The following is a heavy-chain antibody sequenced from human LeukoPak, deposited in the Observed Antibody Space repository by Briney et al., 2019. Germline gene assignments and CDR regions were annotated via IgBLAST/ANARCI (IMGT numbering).Heavy chain of an antibody. D-gene: IGHD2-2*01. V-gene: IGHV3-11*06. J-gene: IGHJ4*02. CDR3: ARAVEPAAMQFDY. CDR1: GFTFSDYY. Sequence: GGSLRLSCAASGFTFSDYYMSWIRQAPGKGLEWVSYISSSSSYTNYADSVKGRFTISRDNAKNSLYLQMNSLRAEDTAVYYCARAVEPAAMQFDYWGQGTLVTVSS. CDR2: ISSSSSYT.